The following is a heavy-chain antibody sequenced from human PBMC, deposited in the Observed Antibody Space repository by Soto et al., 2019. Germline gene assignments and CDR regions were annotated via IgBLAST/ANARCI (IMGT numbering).Heavy chain of an antibody. CDR2: RWYDGSNK. CDR1: GFTFSSYG. J-gene: IGHJ4*02. CDR3: ARGETIFGVVTHFDY. V-gene: IGHV3-33*01. Sequence: QVQLVESGGGVVQPGRSLRLSCAASGFTFSSYGMHWVRQAPGKGLEWVAVRWYDGSNKYYADSVKGRFTISRDNSKNTLYLQMNSLRAEDTAVYYCARGETIFGVVTHFDYWGQGTLVTVSS. D-gene: IGHD3-3*01.